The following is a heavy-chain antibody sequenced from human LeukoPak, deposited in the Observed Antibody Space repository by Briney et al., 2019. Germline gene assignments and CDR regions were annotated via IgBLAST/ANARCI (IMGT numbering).Heavy chain of an antibody. CDR1: GGSISSSSYY. J-gene: IGHJ4*02. V-gene: IGHV4-39*01. CDR3: ARHKGLGYGDYTLFDY. CDR2: IYYSGST. Sequence: SETLSLTCTVSGGSISSSSYYWGWIRQPPGKGLEWIGSIYYSGSTYYNPSLKSRVTISVDTSKNRFSLKLSSVTAADTAVYYCARHKGLGYGDYTLFDYWGQGTLVTVSS. D-gene: IGHD4-17*01.